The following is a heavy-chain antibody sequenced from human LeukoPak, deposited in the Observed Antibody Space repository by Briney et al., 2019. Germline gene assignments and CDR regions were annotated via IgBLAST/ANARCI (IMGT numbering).Heavy chain of an antibody. CDR1: GFTFSDYS. CDR3: ARDRGYGDYVGAFDI. CDR2: ISSRSSAI. J-gene: IGHJ3*02. V-gene: IGHV3-48*02. Sequence: GGSLRLSCTASGFTFSDYSMHWIRQAPGKGLEWVSYISSRSSAIYYADSVKGRFTISRDNAKNALYLQMNSLRDEDTAVYYCARDRGYGDYVGAFDIWGQGTMVTVSS. D-gene: IGHD4-17*01.